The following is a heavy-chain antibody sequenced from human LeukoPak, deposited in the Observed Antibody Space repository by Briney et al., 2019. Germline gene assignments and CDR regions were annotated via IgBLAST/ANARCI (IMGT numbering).Heavy chain of an antibody. J-gene: IGHJ5*02. V-gene: IGHV4-39*07. CDR3: AREGRPFNWFDP. CDR1: GGSISSSSYY. CDR2: INHSGST. Sequence: PSETLSLTCTVSGGSISSSSYYWGWIRQPPGKGLEWIGEINHSGSTNYNPSLKSRVTISVDTSKNQFSLKLSSVTAAGTAVYYCAREGRPFNWFDPWGQGTLVTVSS.